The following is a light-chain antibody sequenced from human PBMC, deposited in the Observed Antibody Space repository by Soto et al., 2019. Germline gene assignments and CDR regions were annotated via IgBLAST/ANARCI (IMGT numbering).Light chain of an antibody. CDR2: GAS. Sequence: EIVLTQSPGTLSLSPGERATLSCRASQSVSSSFLAWYQQQPGQAPRLLIYGASSRATAIPDRFSGSGSGTDFTLTISRLEPEDFAVYYCQRYGSAWTFGQGTKVEIK. J-gene: IGKJ1*01. V-gene: IGKV3-20*01. CDR1: QSVSSSF. CDR3: QRYGSAWT.